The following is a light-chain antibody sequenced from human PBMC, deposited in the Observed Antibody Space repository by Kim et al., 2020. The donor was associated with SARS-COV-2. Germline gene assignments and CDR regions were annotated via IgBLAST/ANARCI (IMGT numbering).Light chain of an antibody. CDR1: KGSIASNY. CDR2: EDD. Sequence: GKTVTISCARSKGSIASNYVQWYQQRPGRSPTTVIFEDDQRPSGVPDRFSGSLDSSSNSASLTISGLRTDDEADYYCQSNHNNKVIFGGGTQLTVL. V-gene: IGLV6-57*01. J-gene: IGLJ2*01. CDR3: QSNHNNKVI.